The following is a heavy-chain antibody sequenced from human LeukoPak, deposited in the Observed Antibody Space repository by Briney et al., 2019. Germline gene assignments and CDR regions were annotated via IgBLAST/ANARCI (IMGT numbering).Heavy chain of an antibody. D-gene: IGHD1-26*01. CDR1: GFTFSSYE. CDR2: ISSSGSTI. V-gene: IGHV3-48*03. CDR3: SRGSGSALLY. J-gene: IGHJ4*02. Sequence: GGSLRLSCAASGFTFSSYEMNWVRQAPGKGLEWVSYISSSGSTIYYAASVKGRFTISRDNAKNSLYLQMNSLRAEDTAVYYCSRGSGSALLYWGQGTLVTVSS.